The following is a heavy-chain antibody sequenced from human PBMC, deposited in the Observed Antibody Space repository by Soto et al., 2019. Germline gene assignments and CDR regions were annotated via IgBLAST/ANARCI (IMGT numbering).Heavy chain of an antibody. V-gene: IGHV3-53*04. CDR3: ARERGSLYYYYYYMDV. CDR1: GFTFSSYA. J-gene: IGHJ6*03. D-gene: IGHD2-15*01. Sequence: GGSLRLSCAASGFTFSSYAMSWVRQAPGKGLEWVSVIYSGGSTYYPDSVKGRFTISRHNSKNTLYHQMNSLRAEDTAVYYCARERGSLYYYYYYMDVWGKGTTVTVSS. CDR2: IYSGGST.